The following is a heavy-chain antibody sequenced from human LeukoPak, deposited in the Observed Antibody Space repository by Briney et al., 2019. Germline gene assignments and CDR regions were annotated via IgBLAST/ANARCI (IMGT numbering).Heavy chain of an antibody. CDR1: GYSISSGFY. J-gene: IGHJ3*02. Sequence: PSETLSLTCTVSGYSISSGFYWGWIRQPPGKGLEWIGSIYYSGSTYYNPSLKSRVTISVDTSKNQFSLKLSSVTAADTAVYYCATYSGSIGGAFDIWGQGTMVTVSS. CDR3: ATYSGSIGGAFDI. D-gene: IGHD1-26*01. CDR2: IYYSGST. V-gene: IGHV4-38-2*02.